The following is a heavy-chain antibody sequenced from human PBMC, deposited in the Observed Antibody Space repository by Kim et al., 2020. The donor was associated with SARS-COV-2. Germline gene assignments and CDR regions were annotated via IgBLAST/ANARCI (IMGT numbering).Heavy chain of an antibody. J-gene: IGHJ4*02. V-gene: IGHV3-11*06. CDR3: ASGRAAAVFDY. Sequence: GGSLRLSCAASGFTFSDYYMNWIRQAPGKGLEWVSYITSSSSTTNYADSVKGRFTISRDNAKNSLYLQMNSLRAEDTGVYYCASGRAAAVFDYWGQGTMVTVSS. CDR1: GFTFSDYY. CDR2: ITSSSSTT. D-gene: IGHD6-13*01.